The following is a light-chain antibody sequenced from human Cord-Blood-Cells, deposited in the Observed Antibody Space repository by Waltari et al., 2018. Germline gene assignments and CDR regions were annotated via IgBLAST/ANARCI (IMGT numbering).Light chain of an antibody. CDR3: SSYTSSSTLVV. Sequence: QSALTQPASVSGSPGQSITISCTGTSSDVGGYNYVSWYQQHPGKAPKPTIYDVSNRPSGVSNRFSGSKSGNPSSLTISGLQAEDESDYYCSSYTSSSTLVVFGGGTKLTVL. CDR1: SSDVGGYNY. V-gene: IGLV2-14*01. CDR2: DVS. J-gene: IGLJ2*01.